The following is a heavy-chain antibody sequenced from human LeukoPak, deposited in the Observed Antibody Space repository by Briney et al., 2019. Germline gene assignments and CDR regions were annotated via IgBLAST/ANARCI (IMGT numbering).Heavy chain of an antibody. Sequence: GASVKVSCKASGYTFTSYYMHWVRQAPGQGLEWMGIINPSGGSTSYAQKFQGRVTMTGDTSTSTVYMELSSLRSEDTAVYYCASAMVRGVIMFDYWGQGTLVTVSS. V-gene: IGHV1-46*01. J-gene: IGHJ4*02. CDR2: INPSGGST. CDR1: GYTFTSYY. CDR3: ASAMVRGVIMFDY. D-gene: IGHD3-10*01.